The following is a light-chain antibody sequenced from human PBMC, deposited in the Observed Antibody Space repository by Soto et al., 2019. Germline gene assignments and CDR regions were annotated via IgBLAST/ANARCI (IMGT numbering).Light chain of an antibody. CDR3: CSYAGSYTYV. CDR2: DVS. Sequence: QSVLTQPRSVSGSPGQSVTISCTGTSTDVGGYKYVSWYQQHPGKAPQLIIYDVSKRPSGVPDRFSGSKSGNTASLTISGLQADDEADYYCCSYAGSYTYVFGTGTKLTVL. CDR1: STDVGGYKY. V-gene: IGLV2-11*01. J-gene: IGLJ1*01.